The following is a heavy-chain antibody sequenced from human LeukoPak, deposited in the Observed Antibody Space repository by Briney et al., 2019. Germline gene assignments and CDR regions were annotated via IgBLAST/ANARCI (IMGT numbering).Heavy chain of an antibody. Sequence: RGSLRLSCAISGFTFTAHSMNWVRQAPGKGQEWVSFISSDSTYKYYGDSVKGRFTISRDNANVYLQMNSLRAEDTATYHCAREYDSKGRFDNWGQGTLVIVSS. V-gene: IGHV3-21*01. J-gene: IGHJ4*02. D-gene: IGHD3-22*01. CDR1: GFTFTAHS. CDR2: ISSDSTYK. CDR3: AREYDSKGRFDN.